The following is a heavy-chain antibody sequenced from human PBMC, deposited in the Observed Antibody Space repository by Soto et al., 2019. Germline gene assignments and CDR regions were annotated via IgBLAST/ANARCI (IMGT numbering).Heavy chain of an antibody. CDR3: SRDRQYDY. D-gene: IGHD2-2*01. Sequence: QVQLVESGGGLVKPGGSLRLSCAASGFTFSDYYMTWIRQAPGKGLEWLSYISGSSSYTNYADYVKGRFTISRDNAKNSLYMQMNSLRAEDAAVYYCSRDRQYDYWGQGTLVTVSS. CDR1: GFTFSDYY. V-gene: IGHV3-11*05. CDR2: ISGSSSYT. J-gene: IGHJ4*02.